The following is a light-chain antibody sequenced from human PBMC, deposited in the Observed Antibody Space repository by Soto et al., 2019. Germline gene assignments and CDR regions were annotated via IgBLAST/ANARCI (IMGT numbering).Light chain of an antibody. CDR1: PSISSY. CDR2: AAS. J-gene: IGKJ5*01. V-gene: IGKV1-39*01. Sequence: DIQMTQSPSSLSASVGDRVTITCRASPSISSYLNWYQQKPGKAPKLMIYAASSLHSGVPSRFSGSSSGTGFTLTISTLQLEDFATYYCKQSYSTSWITFGQGTRREIK. CDR3: KQSYSTSWIT.